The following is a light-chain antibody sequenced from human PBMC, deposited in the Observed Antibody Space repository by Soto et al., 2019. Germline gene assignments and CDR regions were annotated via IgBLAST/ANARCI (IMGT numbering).Light chain of an antibody. J-gene: IGLJ1*01. CDR3: CSYTTTTSRV. V-gene: IGLV2-14*03. Sequence: QSVLTQPASVSGSPGQSITISCTGTSSDVGHYNYVSWYQQHPGNAPKLVIYDVSIRASGVSDRFSGSKSGNTASLTISGLQADDVADYYCCSYTTTTSRVFGPGTKVTVL. CDR1: SSDVGHYNY. CDR2: DVS.